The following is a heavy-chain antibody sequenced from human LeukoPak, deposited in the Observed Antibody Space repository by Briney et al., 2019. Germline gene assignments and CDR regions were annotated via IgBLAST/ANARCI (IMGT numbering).Heavy chain of an antibody. CDR1: GFTFSSYA. CDR2: ISGSGGST. J-gene: IGHJ4*02. D-gene: IGHD2-15*01. V-gene: IGHV3-23*01. Sequence: PGGSLRLSCAASGFTFSSYAMSWVRQAPGKGLEWVSAISGSGGSTYYADSVKGRFTISRDNSKNTLYLQMNSLRAEDTAVYYCARVGCSGGSCYTTGYWGQGTLVTVSS. CDR3: ARVGCSGGSCYTTGY.